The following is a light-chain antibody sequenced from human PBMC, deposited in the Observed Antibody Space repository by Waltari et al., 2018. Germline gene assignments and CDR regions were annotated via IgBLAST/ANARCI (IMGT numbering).Light chain of an antibody. V-gene: IGKV3-20*01. CDR1: QSVSRT. J-gene: IGKJ1*01. CDR3: QKYGRLPAT. Sequence: EIVLTQSPGTLSLSPGERATLSCRASQSVSRTLVWYQQKPGQAPRLLIYDASTRATGIADRCSGRGSGTDFSLTISRLEPEDFAVYYCQKYGRLPATFGQGTKVEIK. CDR2: DAS.